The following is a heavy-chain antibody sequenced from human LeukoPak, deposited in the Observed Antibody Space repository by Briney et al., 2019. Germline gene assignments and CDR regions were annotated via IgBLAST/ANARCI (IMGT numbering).Heavy chain of an antibody. CDR3: ARADYASSHYYFDY. D-gene: IGHD3-22*01. V-gene: IGHV1-2*02. Sequence: ASVKVSCKASGFTFTGYYIHWVRQAPGQGLEWLGLINPNSGGTNYAQNFQGRVTMTRDTSISTAYMEVSSLTSDDTAVYFCARADYASSHYYFDYWGQGTLVTVSS. J-gene: IGHJ4*02. CDR1: GFTFTGYY. CDR2: INPNSGGT.